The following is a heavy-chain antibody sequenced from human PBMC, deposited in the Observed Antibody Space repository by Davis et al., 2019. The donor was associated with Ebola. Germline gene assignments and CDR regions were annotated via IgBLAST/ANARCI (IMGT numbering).Heavy chain of an antibody. CDR2: IKEDGSER. CDR1: GFTFSSYR. J-gene: IGHJ4*02. D-gene: IGHD1-26*01. CDR3: AKHQEVVRGSQDY. V-gene: IGHV3-7*03. Sequence: PGGSLRLSCAASGFTFSSYRMTWVRQAPGKGLEWVANIKEDGSERYYVDSVKGRFSISRDNSKNTLDLQLNSLRVEDTAMYYCAKHQEVVRGSQDYWGQGTLVTVSS.